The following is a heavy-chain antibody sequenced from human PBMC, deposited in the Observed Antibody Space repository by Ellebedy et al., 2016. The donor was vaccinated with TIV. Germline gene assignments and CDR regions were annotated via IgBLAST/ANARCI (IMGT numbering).Heavy chain of an antibody. Sequence: ASVKVSCXASGYTFTSYGISWVRQAPGQGLEWMGWISAYNGNTNYAQKLQGRVTMTTDTSTSTAYMELRSLRSDDTAVYYCARGRERPNCSGGSCYYYYGMDVWGQGTTVTVSS. CDR1: GYTFTSYG. V-gene: IGHV1-18*04. CDR3: ARGRERPNCSGGSCYYYYGMDV. CDR2: ISAYNGNT. J-gene: IGHJ6*02. D-gene: IGHD2-15*01.